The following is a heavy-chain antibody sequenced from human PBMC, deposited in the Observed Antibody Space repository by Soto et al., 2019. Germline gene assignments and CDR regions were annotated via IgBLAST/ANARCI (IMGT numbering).Heavy chain of an antibody. CDR3: AKGSSSARPDHFDP. V-gene: IGHV3-23*01. Sequence: EVQVLASGGGLVQPGESLRLSCATSGFTFSNYAMSWVRQAPGKGLEWVSAIIGSGGSTYSADSVKGRFTISSDKSRGALYLQMNSTRVDNRGTYDCAKGSSSARPDHFDPWGRGSLVIVSS. D-gene: IGHD6-6*01. CDR2: IIGSGGST. CDR1: GFTFSNYA. J-gene: IGHJ5*02.